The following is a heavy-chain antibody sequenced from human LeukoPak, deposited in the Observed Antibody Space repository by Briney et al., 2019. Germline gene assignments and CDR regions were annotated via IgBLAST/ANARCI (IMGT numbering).Heavy chain of an antibody. Sequence: SVKVSCKTSGGAFSSYDISWLRQAPGQGLEWMGGITPIFGTANYAQKFQGRVTITAVESMSTAYMELSSLRSEGTAVYYCARGWLAETTVVTPYNYWGQGTLVTVSS. CDR3: ARGWLAETTVVTPYNY. D-gene: IGHD4-23*01. J-gene: IGHJ4*02. CDR1: GGAFSSYD. CDR2: ITPIFGTA. V-gene: IGHV1-69*13.